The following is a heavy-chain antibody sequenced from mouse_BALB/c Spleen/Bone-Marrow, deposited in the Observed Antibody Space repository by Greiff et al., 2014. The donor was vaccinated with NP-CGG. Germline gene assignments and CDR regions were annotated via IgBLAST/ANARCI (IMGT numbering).Heavy chain of an antibody. V-gene: IGHV2-9*02. D-gene: IGHD2-3*01. CDR1: GFSLTSYG. CDR2: IWAGGST. J-gene: IGHJ1*01. Sequence: QVQLKESGPGLVAPSQSQSITCTVSGFSLTSYGVHWVRQPPGKGLEWLGVIWAGGSTNYNSALMSRLSISKDNSKSQVFLKMNSLQTDDTAMYYCARVYLWYFDVWGAGTTVTVSS. CDR3: ARVYLWYFDV.